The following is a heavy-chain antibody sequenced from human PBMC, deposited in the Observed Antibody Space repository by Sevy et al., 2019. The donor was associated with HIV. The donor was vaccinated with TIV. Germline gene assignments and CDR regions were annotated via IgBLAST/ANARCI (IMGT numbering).Heavy chain of an antibody. D-gene: IGHD3-3*01. J-gene: IGHJ3*02. CDR3: ARSERISDAFDI. V-gene: IGHV3-21*01. CDR1: GFTFSSYS. CDR2: ISSSSSYI. Sequence: GGSLRLSCAASGFTFSSYSMNWVRQAPGKGLEWVSSISSSSSYIYYADSVKGRFTISRDNAKNSLYLQMNSLKAEDTAVYYRARSERISDAFDIWCQGTMVTVSS.